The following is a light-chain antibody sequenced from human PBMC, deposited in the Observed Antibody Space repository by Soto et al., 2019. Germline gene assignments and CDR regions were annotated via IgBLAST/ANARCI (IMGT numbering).Light chain of an antibody. CDR1: SSNIGAGYD. V-gene: IGLV1-40*01. CDR3: QSFDSSLSGSVV. J-gene: IGLJ2*01. Sequence: QSVLTQPPSLSGAPGQRVTISCTGSSSNIGAGYDVHWYQHLPGTAPKLLMYGNSSRPSGVPDRFSGSKSGTSASLAITGLQAEDEADYYCQSFDSSLSGSVVFGGGTKVTVL. CDR2: GNS.